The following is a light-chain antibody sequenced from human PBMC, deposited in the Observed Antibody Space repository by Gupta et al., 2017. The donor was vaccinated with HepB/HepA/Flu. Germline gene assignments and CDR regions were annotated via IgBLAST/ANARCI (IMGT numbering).Light chain of an antibody. CDR3: QQYNSALFT. CDR2: GAS. Sequence: DIVLTQSPATLSVYAGETATLSCRASQRLSSNLAWYQQKPGKAPRLLIYGASTRETEIPARFSGSGSGTDFTLTISRLQSEDFAVYYCQQYNSALFTVGPGTKVDIK. J-gene: IGKJ3*01. V-gene: IGKV3-15*01. CDR1: QRLSSN.